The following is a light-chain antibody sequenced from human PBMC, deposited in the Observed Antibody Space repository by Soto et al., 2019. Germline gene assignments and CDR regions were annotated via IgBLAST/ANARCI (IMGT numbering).Light chain of an antibody. Sequence: DIHMTQSPSTLSASVGDRVTITCRASQSISSWLAWYQQKPGKAPKLLIYDASTLEGGVPSRFSGSGSGTEFTLTSSSLQPEDFATYFCQQYNSYHTFGQGTKLEIK. CDR3: QQYNSYHT. CDR1: QSISSW. V-gene: IGKV1-5*01. CDR2: DAS. J-gene: IGKJ2*01.